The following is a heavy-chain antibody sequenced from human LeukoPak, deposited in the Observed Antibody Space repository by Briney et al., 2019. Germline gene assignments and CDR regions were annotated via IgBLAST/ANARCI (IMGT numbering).Heavy chain of an antibody. D-gene: IGHD5-24*01. V-gene: IGHV3-30-3*01. CDR1: GFTFSSYA. CDR3: ASPTRRDGYNLDY. J-gene: IGHJ4*02. CDR2: ISYDGSNK. Sequence: GGSLRLSCAASGFTFSSYAMHWVRQAPGKGLEWVAVISYDGSNKYYADSVKGRFTISRDNSKDTLYLQMNSLRAEDTAVYYCASPTRRDGYNLDYWGQGTLVTVSS.